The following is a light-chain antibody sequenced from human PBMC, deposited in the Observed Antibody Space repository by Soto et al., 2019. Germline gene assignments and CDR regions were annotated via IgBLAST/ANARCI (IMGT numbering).Light chain of an antibody. Sequence: QLVLTQSPSASASLGASVKLTCTLSSGHSSYAIAWHQQQPEKGPRYLMKLDSDGSHTKGDAIPDRFSGSSSGAERYLTISSLQSEDEADYYCQTWGTGIHVVFGGGTMPSVL. V-gene: IGLV4-69*01. J-gene: IGLJ2*01. CDR3: QTWGTGIHVV. CDR1: SGHSSYA. CDR2: LDSDGSH.